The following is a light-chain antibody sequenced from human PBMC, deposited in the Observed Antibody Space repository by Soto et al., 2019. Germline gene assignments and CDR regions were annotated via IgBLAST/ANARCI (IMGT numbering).Light chain of an antibody. CDR1: QSISNW. J-gene: IGKJ1*01. CDR2: KAS. Sequence: DIQMTQSPSTLSASVGDRVTITCRASQSISNWLAWYQQSPGKAPKLLIYKASSLEGGVPSRFSGSGSGTEFTLTISSLQPDDFAPYYCQQYNTYSRTFGQGTKVEIK. V-gene: IGKV1-5*03. CDR3: QQYNTYSRT.